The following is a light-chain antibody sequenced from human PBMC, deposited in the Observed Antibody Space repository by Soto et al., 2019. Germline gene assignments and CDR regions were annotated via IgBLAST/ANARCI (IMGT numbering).Light chain of an antibody. V-gene: IGLV4-69*01. CDR2: LNSDGSH. Sequence: QSVLTQSPSASASLGASVKLTCTLSSGHSSYAIAWHQQQPEKGPRYLMKLNSDGSHSKGYGIPDRFSGSSSGAERYLTISSLQSEDEADYYCQTWGTGIQVFGTGTKVTVL. J-gene: IGLJ1*01. CDR1: SGHSSYA. CDR3: QTWGTGIQV.